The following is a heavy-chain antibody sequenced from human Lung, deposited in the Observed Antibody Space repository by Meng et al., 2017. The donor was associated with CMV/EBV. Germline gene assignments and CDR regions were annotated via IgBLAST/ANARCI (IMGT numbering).Heavy chain of an antibody. J-gene: IGHJ5*02. V-gene: IGHV3-21*01. D-gene: IGHD3-16*01. Sequence: LSLSCAASGFPFSTYSMNWVRQAPGKGLEWVSSISTSSTYIYYADSVKGRFTISRDNAKNSLYLQMNSLRAEDTAVYYCASQGGERGSWGQGTLVTVSS. CDR1: GFPFSTYS. CDR2: ISTSSTYI. CDR3: ASQGGERGS.